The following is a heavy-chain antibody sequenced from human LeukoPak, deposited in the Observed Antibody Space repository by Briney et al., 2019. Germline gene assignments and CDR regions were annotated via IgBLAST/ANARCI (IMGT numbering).Heavy chain of an antibody. CDR2: IKEDGSEI. V-gene: IGHV3-7*01. Sequence: GGPLRLSCAASGFTFSNYDMNWVRQAPGKGLEWVANIKEDGSEIYYVDVVKGRFTISRDNANNSLYLQMNSLGAEDTAVYYCARDLTPLIQLWPRSVDYNYGMDVWGQGTTVTVSS. CDR3: ARDLTPLIQLWPRSVDYNYGMDV. J-gene: IGHJ6*02. D-gene: IGHD5-24*01. CDR1: GFTFSNYD.